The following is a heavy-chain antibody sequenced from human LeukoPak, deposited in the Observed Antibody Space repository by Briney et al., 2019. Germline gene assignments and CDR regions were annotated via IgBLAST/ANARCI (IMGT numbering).Heavy chain of an antibody. J-gene: IGHJ4*02. CDR2: IYYSGST. Sequence: SETLSLTCTVSGGSISSYYWSWIRQPPGKGLEWIGYIYYSGSTNYNPSLKSRVTISVDASKNQFSLKLSSVTAADTAVYYCARAGYCSGGSCYFDYWGQGTLVTVSS. CDR1: GGSISSYY. D-gene: IGHD2-15*01. CDR3: ARAGYCSGGSCYFDY. V-gene: IGHV4-59*01.